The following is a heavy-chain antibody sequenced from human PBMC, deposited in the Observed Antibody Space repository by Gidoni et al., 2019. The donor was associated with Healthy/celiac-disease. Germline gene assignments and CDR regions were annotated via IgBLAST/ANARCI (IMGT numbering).Heavy chain of an antibody. CDR1: GFTVSSNY. CDR2: MYSGCST. D-gene: IGHD3-22*01. Sequence: EVQLLESGGGLVQPGGSLRLSCAASGFTVSSNYMSWVRQAPGKGREWFFVMYSGCSTYYADSVEGRFTISRDNSKNTLYLQMNSLRAEDTAVYYCARDFYSSGYYGADYWGQGTLVTVSS. J-gene: IGHJ4*02. CDR3: ARDFYSSGYYGADY. V-gene: IGHV3-66*01.